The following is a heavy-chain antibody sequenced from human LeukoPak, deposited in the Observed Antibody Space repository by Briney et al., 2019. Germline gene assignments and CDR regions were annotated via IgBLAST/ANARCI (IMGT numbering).Heavy chain of an antibody. Sequence: GGSLRLSCAASGFTFSSHAMNWVRQAPGKGLEWVSSIGGIGASTYYADSVKGRFTISRDNSKNTLYLQMNSLRAEDTAVYYCAKDLRQWLAYYFDYWGQGTLVTVSS. CDR2: IGGIGAST. V-gene: IGHV3-23*01. D-gene: IGHD6-19*01. CDR3: AKDLRQWLAYYFDY. J-gene: IGHJ4*02. CDR1: GFTFSSHA.